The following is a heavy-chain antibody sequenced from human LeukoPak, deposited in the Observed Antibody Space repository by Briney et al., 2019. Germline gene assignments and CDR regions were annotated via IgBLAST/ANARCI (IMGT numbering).Heavy chain of an antibody. CDR3: AREAQDYGGNRYIDY. CDR1: GYTFTSYY. CDR2: INPSGGST. J-gene: IGHJ4*02. V-gene: IGHV1-46*01. D-gene: IGHD4-23*01. Sequence: ASVKVSCKASGYTFTSYYMHWVRQAPGQGLEWMGIINPSGGSTSYAQKFQGRVTMTRDTSTSTVYMELSSLRSEDTAVYYCAREAQDYGGNRYIDYWGKGTLVTVSS.